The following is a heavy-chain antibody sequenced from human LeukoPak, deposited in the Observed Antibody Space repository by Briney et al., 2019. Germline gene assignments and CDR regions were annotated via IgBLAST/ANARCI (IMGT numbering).Heavy chain of an antibody. CDR1: GFTFSSYA. CDR3: AKRAAGPTYYFEY. CDR2: ITASGGST. V-gene: IGHV3-23*01. Sequence: GGSLRLSCAASGFTFSSYAMSWVRQAPGKGLEWVSTITASGGSTYYADSVKGRLTISRDNSKNTLYLQMNSLRAEDAALYYCAKRAAGPTYYFEYWGQGILVTVPS. J-gene: IGHJ4*02. D-gene: IGHD6-13*01.